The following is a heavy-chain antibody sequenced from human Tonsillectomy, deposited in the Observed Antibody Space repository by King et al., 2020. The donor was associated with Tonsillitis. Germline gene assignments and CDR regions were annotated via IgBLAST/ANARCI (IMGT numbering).Heavy chain of an antibody. CDR1: GGSFSGYY. D-gene: IGHD2-2*01. CDR3: AAPVPVAIN. Sequence: HVQLQQWGAGLLKPSETLSLTCAVYGGSFSGYYWNWIRQPPGKGLEWIGEISHSGTTNYNPSLKSRVTISVDTSKNQFSLKLSSVTAADTAVYYCAAPVPVAINWGQGTLVTVSS. V-gene: IGHV4-34*01. J-gene: IGHJ4*02. CDR2: ISHSGTT.